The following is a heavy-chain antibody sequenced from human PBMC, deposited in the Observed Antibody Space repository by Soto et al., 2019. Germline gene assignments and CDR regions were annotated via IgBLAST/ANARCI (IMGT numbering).Heavy chain of an antibody. J-gene: IGHJ4*02. D-gene: IGHD1-26*01. Sequence: QVQLQESGPGLVKPSQTLSLTCTVSGGSISSGGYYWSWIRQHPGKGLEWIGYIYYSGSTYYNPSLKSRVTISVDTTKNQFALKLSSVTAAGTAVYYCARNSEDSYFDYWGQGTLVTVSS. CDR3: ARNSEDSYFDY. CDR1: GGSISSGGYY. V-gene: IGHV4-31*03. CDR2: IYYSGST.